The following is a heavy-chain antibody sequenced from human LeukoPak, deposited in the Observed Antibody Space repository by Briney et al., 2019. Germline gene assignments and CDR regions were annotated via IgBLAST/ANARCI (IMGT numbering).Heavy chain of an antibody. V-gene: IGHV4-4*07. CDR1: GGSISSYY. D-gene: IGHD6-19*01. CDR2: IYTSGST. CDR3: AREAVAAPGRDYFDY. Sequence: PSETLSLTCTVSGGSISSYYWSWIRQPAGEGLEWIGRIYTSGSTNYNPSLKSRVTMSVDTSKNQFSLKLSSVTAADTAVYYCAREAVAAPGRDYFDYWGQGTLVTVSS. J-gene: IGHJ4*02.